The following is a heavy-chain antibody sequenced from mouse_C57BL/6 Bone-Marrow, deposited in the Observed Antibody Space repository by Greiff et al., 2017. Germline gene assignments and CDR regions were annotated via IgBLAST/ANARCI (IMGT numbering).Heavy chain of an antibody. CDR3: ARAYYSNYWYFDV. Sequence: VQLQQPGAELVKPGASVKMSCEASGYTFTSYWITWVKQRPGQGLEWIGDIYPGSGSTNYNEKFKSKATLTVDTSSSTAYMQLSSLTSEDSAVYYCARAYYSNYWYFDVWGTGTTVTVSS. CDR2: IYPGSGST. D-gene: IGHD2-5*01. V-gene: IGHV1-55*01. CDR1: GYTFTSYW. J-gene: IGHJ1*03.